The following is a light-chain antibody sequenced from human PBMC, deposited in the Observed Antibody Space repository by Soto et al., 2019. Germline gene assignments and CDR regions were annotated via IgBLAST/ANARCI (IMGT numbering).Light chain of an antibody. V-gene: IGKV1-5*01. CDR3: QQYNSYSLWT. CDR1: QSISSW. J-gene: IGKJ2*02. CDR2: DAS. Sequence: DLPMTQSPSTLSASVGDRVTITCRASQSISSWLAWYQQKPGKAPKLLIYDASSLESGVPSRFSGSGSGTEFTLTISSLQPDDFATYYCQQYNSYSLWTFGQGTKLEIK.